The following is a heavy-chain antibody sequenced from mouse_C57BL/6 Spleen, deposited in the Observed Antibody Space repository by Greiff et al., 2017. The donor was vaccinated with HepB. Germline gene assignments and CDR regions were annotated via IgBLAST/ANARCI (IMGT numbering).Heavy chain of an antibody. D-gene: IGHD1-1*01. Sequence: EVQRVESGGGLVQPGGSLKLSCAASGFTFSDYYMYWVRQTPEKRLEWVAYISNGGGSTYYPDTVKGRFTISRDNAKNTLYLQMSRLKSEDTAMYYCASSYYYGSSYFDVWGTGTTVTVSS. V-gene: IGHV5-12*01. CDR2: ISNGGGST. CDR1: GFTFSDYY. CDR3: ASSYYYGSSYFDV. J-gene: IGHJ1*03.